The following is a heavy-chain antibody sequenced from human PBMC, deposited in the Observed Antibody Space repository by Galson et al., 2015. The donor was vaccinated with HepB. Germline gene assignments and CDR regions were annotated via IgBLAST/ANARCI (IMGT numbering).Heavy chain of an antibody. V-gene: IGHV3-21*01. D-gene: IGHD3-22*01. CDR2: ISSSSSYI. Sequence: SLRLSCAASGFTFSSYSMNWVRQAPGKGLEWVSSISSSSSYIYYADSVKGRFTISRDNAKNSLYLQMNSLRAEDTAVYYCARVTYYYDSSSYRDYWGQGTLVTVSS. CDR1: GFTFSSYS. CDR3: ARVTYYYDSSSYRDY. J-gene: IGHJ4*02.